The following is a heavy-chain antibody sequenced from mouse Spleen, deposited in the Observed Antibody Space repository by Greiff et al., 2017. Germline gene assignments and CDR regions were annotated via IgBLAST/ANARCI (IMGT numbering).Heavy chain of an antibody. CDR3: ARHDDDGSSSYWYCDV. J-gene: IGHJ1*03. D-gene: IGHD1-1*01. CDR2: ISSGGSYT. V-gene: IGHV5-6*01. CDR1: GFTFSNYG. Sequence: EVKVVESGGVLVKPGGSLKLSCAASGFTFSNYGMSWVRQTPDKRLEWVATISSGGSYTYYPDSVKGRFTISRANAKNTLYLQMSSMKSEDTARNCSARHDDDGSSSYWYCDVWGTGTTVTVSS.